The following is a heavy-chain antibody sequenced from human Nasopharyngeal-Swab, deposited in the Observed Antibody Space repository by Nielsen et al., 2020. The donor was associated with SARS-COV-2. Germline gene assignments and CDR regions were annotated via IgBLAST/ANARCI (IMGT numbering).Heavy chain of an antibody. V-gene: IGHV1-46*01. CDR3: ARGGDPREVVAATDCFDP. D-gene: IGHD2-15*01. CDR1: GYAFTVFY. Sequence: ASVKVSCKSSGYAFTVFYIHWVRQAPGQGLEWMGIINPGGGSARYSQNFQGRVTMTRDTSTNTVYMELYSLTSEDTAVYYCARGGDPREVVAATDCFDPWGQGTLVTVSS. CDR2: INPGGGSA. J-gene: IGHJ5*02.